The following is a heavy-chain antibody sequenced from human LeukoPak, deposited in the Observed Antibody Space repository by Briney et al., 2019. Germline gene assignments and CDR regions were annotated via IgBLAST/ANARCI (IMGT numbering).Heavy chain of an antibody. CDR3: ARAPGYSGSQYDY. J-gene: IGHJ4*02. Sequence: NTSETLSLTCTVSGGSISSYYWSWIRQPPGKGLEWIGYIYYSGSTNYNPSLKSRVTISVDTSKNQFSLKLSSVTAADTAVYYCARAPGYSGSQYDYWGQGTLVTVSS. CDR2: IYYSGST. D-gene: IGHD1-26*01. V-gene: IGHV4-59*01. CDR1: GGSISSYY.